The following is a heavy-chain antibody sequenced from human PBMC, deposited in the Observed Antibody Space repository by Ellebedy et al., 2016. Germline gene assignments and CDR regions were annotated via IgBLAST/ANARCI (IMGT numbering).Heavy chain of an antibody. CDR1: GGTFSSYA. V-gene: IGHV1-69*06. D-gene: IGHD3-16*01. CDR2: IIPIFGTA. CDR3: ARDLGGAHFDY. J-gene: IGHJ4*02. Sequence: SVKVSXKASGGTFSSYAISWVRQAPGQGLEWMGGIIPIFGTANYAQKFQGRVTITADKSTSTAYMELSSLRSEDTAVYYCARDLGGAHFDYWGQGTLVTVSS.